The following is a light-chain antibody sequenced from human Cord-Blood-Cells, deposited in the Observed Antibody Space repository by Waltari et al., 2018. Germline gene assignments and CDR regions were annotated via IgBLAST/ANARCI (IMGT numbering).Light chain of an antibody. CDR1: QSISSY. V-gene: IGKV1-39*01. Sequence: DIQMTQSPSSLSASVGDRVNITCRASQSISSYLNWYQQKPGKAPKLLIYATSSLQSAVPSRFSGSGSGTDFTLTISSLQPEDFATYYCQQSYSTPLTFGGGTKVEIK. J-gene: IGKJ4*01. CDR3: QQSYSTPLT. CDR2: ATS.